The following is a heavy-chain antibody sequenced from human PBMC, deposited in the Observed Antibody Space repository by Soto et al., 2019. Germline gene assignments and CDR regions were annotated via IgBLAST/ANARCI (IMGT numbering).Heavy chain of an antibody. CDR3: ARGSDAIFGVGYYYYGMDV. CDR1: GGTFSSYA. D-gene: IGHD3-3*01. V-gene: IGHV1-69*13. CDR2: IIPIFGTA. Sequence: ASVKVSCKASGGTFSSYAISWVRQAPGQGLEWMGGIIPIFGTANYAQKFQGRVTITADESTSTAYMELSSLRSEDTAVYYCARGSDAIFGVGYYYYGMDVWGQGTTVTVSS. J-gene: IGHJ6*02.